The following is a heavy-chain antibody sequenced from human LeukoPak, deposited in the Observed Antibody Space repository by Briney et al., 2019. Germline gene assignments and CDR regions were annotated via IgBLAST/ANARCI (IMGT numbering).Heavy chain of an antibody. V-gene: IGHV3-53*04. J-gene: IGHJ5*02. D-gene: IGHD5-24*01. CDR3: ARESTPLRGAFDP. Sequence: GGSLRLSCAASGFTVSNNFMSWVRQAPGKGLEWVSVIDSRDNTYHADSVKGRFTISRHTSKNTLYLQMNSLRAEDTAVYYCARESTPLRGAFDPWGPGTPVTVSS. CDR2: IDSRDNT. CDR1: GFTVSNNF.